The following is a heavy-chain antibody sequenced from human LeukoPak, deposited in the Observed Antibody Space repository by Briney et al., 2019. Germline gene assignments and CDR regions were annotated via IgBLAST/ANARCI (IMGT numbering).Heavy chain of an antibody. CDR3: ARPAVAGIFGAFDI. CDR1: GYSFTSYW. V-gene: IGHV5-51*01. CDR2: IYPGDSDA. D-gene: IGHD6-19*01. Sequence: GESLKISCKGFGYSFTSYWIGWVRQMPGKGLEWMGTIYPGDSDARYSPSFQGQVTISADKSISTAYLQWSSLKASDTAMYYCARPAVAGIFGAFDIWGQGTMVTVSS. J-gene: IGHJ3*02.